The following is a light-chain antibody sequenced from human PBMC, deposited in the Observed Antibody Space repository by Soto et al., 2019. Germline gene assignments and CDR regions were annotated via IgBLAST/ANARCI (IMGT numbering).Light chain of an antibody. CDR3: QQRSNWPPAIT. J-gene: IGKJ5*01. CDR1: QSVSSK. V-gene: IGKV3-11*01. CDR2: DAS. Sequence: DIVVTQAPAPLSVSTGAGATLSCRSSQSVSSKLAWYQQKPGQAPRLLIYDASNRATGIPARFSGSGSGTDFTLTISSLEPEDFAVYYCQQRSNWPPAITVGQGTRLEIK.